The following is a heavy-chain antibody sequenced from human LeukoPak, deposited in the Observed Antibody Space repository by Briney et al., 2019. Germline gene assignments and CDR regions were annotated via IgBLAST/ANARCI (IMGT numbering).Heavy chain of an antibody. D-gene: IGHD2-15*01. V-gene: IGHV4-39*01. Sequence: SETLSPTCTVSGGSISSSSYYWGWIRQPPGKGLEWIGRIYYSGSTYYNPSLKSRVTISVDTSKNQFSLKLRSVTAADTAVYYCARHPCSGGSCPLDYYYYYGMDGGAKGPRSPSP. J-gene: IGHJ6*02. CDR1: GGSISSSSYY. CDR2: IYYSGST. CDR3: ARHPCSGGSCPLDYYYYYGMDG.